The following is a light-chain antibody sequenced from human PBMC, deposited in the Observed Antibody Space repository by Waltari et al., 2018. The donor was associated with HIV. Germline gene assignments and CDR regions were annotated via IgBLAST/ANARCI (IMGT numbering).Light chain of an antibody. CDR3: QERSNWPPLT. V-gene: IGKV3-11*01. CDR1: QSVGYY. Sequence: EIVLTQSPATLSLSPGERATLSCRASQSVGYYLAWYQQKPGQAPRLLIYDTSIRATGIPARFSGSGSGTDFTLTISSLESEDFAAYYCQERSNWPPLTFGGGTKVEIK. CDR2: DTS. J-gene: IGKJ4*01.